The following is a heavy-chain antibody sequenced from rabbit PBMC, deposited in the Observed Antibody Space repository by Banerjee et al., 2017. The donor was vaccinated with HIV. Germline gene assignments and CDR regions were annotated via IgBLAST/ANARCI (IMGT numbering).Heavy chain of an antibody. D-gene: IGHD7-1*01. CDR3: ARKLGYAGYGDL. CDR2: IYAGSSGST. V-gene: IGHV1S45*01. J-gene: IGHJ4*01. Sequence: QEQLEESGGDLVKPEGSLTLTCTASGFTFSSYWICWVRQAPGKGLEWIACIYAGSSGSTYYASWAKGRFTISKTSSTTVTLQMTSLTAADTATYFCARKLGYAGYGDLWGPGTLVTVS. CDR1: GFTFSSYW.